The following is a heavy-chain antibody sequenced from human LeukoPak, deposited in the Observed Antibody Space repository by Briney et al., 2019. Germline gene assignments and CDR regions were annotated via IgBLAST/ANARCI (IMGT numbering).Heavy chain of an antibody. J-gene: IGHJ3*02. Sequence: PGGSLRLSCAASGFTFSSYWMSWVRQAPGKGLEWVANIKQDGSEKYYVDSVKGRFTISRDNAKNSLYLQMNSLRAEDTAVYYCARDEYGLYYDSSGLAFDALDIWGQGTMVTVSS. CDR1: GFTFSSYW. CDR2: IKQDGSEK. D-gene: IGHD3-22*01. V-gene: IGHV3-7*01. CDR3: ARDEYGLYYDSSGLAFDALDI.